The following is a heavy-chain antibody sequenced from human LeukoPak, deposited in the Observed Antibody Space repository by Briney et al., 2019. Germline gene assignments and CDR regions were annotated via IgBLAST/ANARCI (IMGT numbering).Heavy chain of an antibody. D-gene: IGHD6-19*01. CDR1: GGSINSHY. Sequence: SETLSLTCTVSGGSINSHYWSWIRQPPGKGLEWIGDIYYKGSTNYNLSLKSRVTISVDTSKNHLSLKLTSVLAADTAIYYCVRRDNTGWNYFDYWGQGILVTVSS. CDR2: IYYKGST. V-gene: IGHV4-59*08. J-gene: IGHJ4*02. CDR3: VRRDNTGWNYFDY.